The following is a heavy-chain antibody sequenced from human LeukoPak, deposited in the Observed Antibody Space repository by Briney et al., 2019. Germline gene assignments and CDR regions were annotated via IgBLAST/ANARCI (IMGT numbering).Heavy chain of an antibody. Sequence: GGSLRLSCAASGFTFSSYETNWVRQAPGKGLEWVSYIRSSGSTIYYADSVKGRFTISRDNAKNSLYLQMNSLRAEDTAVYYCAREVTMVRGVIISSYGMDVWGKGTTVTVSS. CDR2: IRSSGSTI. D-gene: IGHD3-10*01. V-gene: IGHV3-48*03. J-gene: IGHJ6*04. CDR1: GFTFSSYE. CDR3: AREVTMVRGVIISSYGMDV.